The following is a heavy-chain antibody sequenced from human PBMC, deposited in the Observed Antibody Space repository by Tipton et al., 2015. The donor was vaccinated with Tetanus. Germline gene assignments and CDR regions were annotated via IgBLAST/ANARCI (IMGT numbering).Heavy chain of an antibody. CDR1: GGPFSSYA. V-gene: IGHV1-69*01. J-gene: IGHJ4*02. CDR3: ARDQNGDFVY. CDR2: IIPMFGTE. D-gene: IGHD4-17*01. Sequence: QLVQSGAEVKKPGSSVKVSCKVSGGPFSSYAITWVRQAPGQGLEWMGGIIPMFGTETYSQDLQGRVSITADESTGTAYMELTNLKSEDTAVYYCARDQNGDFVYWGQGTLVTVSS.